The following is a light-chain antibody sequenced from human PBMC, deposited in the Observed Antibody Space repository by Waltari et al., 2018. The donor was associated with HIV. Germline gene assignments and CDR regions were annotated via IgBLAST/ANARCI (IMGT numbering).Light chain of an antibody. CDR3: QQYGSSPPIT. CDR1: QSLSSNY. Sequence: EIVLTQSPGTLSLSPGERATLSCRASQSLSSNYLAWYQEKPGQAPRLLIYAASSRVSGIPDRCSGSGAGTDFTLTISRLEPEDFAVYYCQQYGSSPPITFGQGTRLEIK. CDR2: AAS. V-gene: IGKV3-20*01. J-gene: IGKJ5*01.